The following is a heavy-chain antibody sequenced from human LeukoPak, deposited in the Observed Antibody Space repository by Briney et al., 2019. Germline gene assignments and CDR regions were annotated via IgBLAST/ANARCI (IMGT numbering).Heavy chain of an antibody. CDR1: GFTFNNYA. Sequence: PGGSLRLSCAASGFTFNNYAMNWVRQAPGKGLEWVSSISGGGETTYYADSAKGRFTISRDNSQNTLYLQMNSLRAEDTAMYYCARDVSGYSYGLGDYWGQGTLVTVSS. D-gene: IGHD5-18*01. CDR3: ARDVSGYSYGLGDY. V-gene: IGHV3-23*01. J-gene: IGHJ4*02. CDR2: ISGGGETT.